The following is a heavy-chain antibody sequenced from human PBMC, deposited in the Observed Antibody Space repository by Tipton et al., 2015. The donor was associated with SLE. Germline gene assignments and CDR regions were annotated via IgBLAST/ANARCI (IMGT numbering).Heavy chain of an antibody. D-gene: IGHD1-14*01. Sequence: GSLRLSCGASGFSFGDYSMNWVRQAPGKGLEWVSSITTTSNHIYYADSVKGRFTISRDNAKKSLYLQMNSLRAADTAVYYCVKSGGSNPRYYYYYMDVWGNGTTVTVSS. CDR1: GFSFGDYS. J-gene: IGHJ6*03. V-gene: IGHV3-21*01. CDR2: ITTTSNHI. CDR3: VKSGGSNPRYYYYYMDV.